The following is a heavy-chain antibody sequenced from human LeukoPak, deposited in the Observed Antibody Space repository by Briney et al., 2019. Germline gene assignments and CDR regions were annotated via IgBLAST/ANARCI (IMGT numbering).Heavy chain of an antibody. CDR1: GYTFTSYY. CDR3: ARDSTSGSSWYFDY. V-gene: IGHV1-46*01. CDR2: INPSAGST. D-gene: IGHD6-13*01. Sequence: ASVKVSCKASGYTFTSYYMHWVRQGPGQGLEWMGIINPSAGSTNYAQKFQGRVTLSVDKSKNQFSLKLSSVTAADTAVYYCARDSTSGSSWYFDYWGQGTLVTVSS. J-gene: IGHJ4*02.